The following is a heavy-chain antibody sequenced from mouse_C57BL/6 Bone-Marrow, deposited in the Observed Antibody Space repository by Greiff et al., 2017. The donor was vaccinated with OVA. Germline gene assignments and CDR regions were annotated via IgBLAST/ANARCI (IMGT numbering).Heavy chain of an antibody. J-gene: IGHJ3*01. Sequence: QVQLQQSGPELVKPGASVKISCKASGYAFSSSWMNWVKQRPGKGLEWIGRIYPGDGDTNYNGKFKGKATLTADNSSSTAYMQLSSLTSEDAAVYFCARSFYCYGSSPFAYWGQGTLVTVSA. CDR2: IYPGDGDT. V-gene: IGHV1-82*01. CDR3: ARSFYCYGSSPFAY. CDR1: GYAFSSSW. D-gene: IGHD1-1*01.